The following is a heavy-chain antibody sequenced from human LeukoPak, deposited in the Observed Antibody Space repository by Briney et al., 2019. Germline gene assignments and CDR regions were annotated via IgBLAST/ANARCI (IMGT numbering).Heavy chain of an antibody. D-gene: IGHD3-22*01. J-gene: IGHJ4*02. Sequence: KRSQTLSLTCRVSGGSISSYYCSCIRHPAGKGLGWIGCIYTSGSTNYNPSLKNRVTMSVDTSKNQFTLKLNSVTAADTAVYYCARDRYCYDSSSYRFDYWGRGTLVTVSS. CDR3: ARDRYCYDSSSYRFDY. CDR2: IYTSGST. V-gene: IGHV4-4*07. CDR1: GGSISSYY.